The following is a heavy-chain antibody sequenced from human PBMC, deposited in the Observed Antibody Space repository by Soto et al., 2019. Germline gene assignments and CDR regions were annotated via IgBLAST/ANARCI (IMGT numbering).Heavy chain of an antibody. J-gene: IGHJ6*02. CDR2: ISYDGSNK. CDR3: ASEEESSTGYYCYGMDV. CDR1: GFTFSSYA. V-gene: IGHV3-30-3*01. D-gene: IGHD3-10*01. Sequence: VQLVESGGGVVQPGRSLRLSCAASGFTFSSYAMHWVRQAPGKGLERVAVISYDGSNKYYADSVKGRFTISRDNSKNTLYLQMNSLRAEDTAVAYCASEEESSTGYYCYGMDVWGQGTTVTVSS.